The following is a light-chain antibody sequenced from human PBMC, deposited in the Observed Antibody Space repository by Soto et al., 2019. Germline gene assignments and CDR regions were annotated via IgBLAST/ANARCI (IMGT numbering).Light chain of an antibody. V-gene: IGKV1-39*01. CDR1: QSISSY. J-gene: IGKJ1*01. Sequence: DIQMTQSPSSLSASVGDRVTITCRASQSISSYLNWYKQKPGKAPKLLIYAASSLQSGVPSRFSGSESGTDFTLTISSLQPEDFATYYCQQSYSTRWTFGQGTKVEIK. CDR3: QQSYSTRWT. CDR2: AAS.